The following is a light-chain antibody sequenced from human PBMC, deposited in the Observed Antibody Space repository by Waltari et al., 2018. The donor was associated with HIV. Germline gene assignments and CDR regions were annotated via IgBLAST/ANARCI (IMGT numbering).Light chain of an antibody. CDR3: CSYAGAYTVI. CDR1: SSAVGAYDY. CDR2: DVS. V-gene: IGLV2-11*01. Sequence: QSALTQPRPVSGSPGQSVTISCTGTSSAVGAYDYGSWYQQHPGKAPKLIIYDVSQRPSGVPDRFSGSKSGDTASLTISGLQGEDEAEYYCCSYAGAYTVILGGGTKLTVL. J-gene: IGLJ2*01.